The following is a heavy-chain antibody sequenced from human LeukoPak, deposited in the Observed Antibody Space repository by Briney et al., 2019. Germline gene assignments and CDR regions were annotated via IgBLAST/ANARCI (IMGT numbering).Heavy chain of an antibody. J-gene: IGHJ5*02. D-gene: IGHD3-3*01. V-gene: IGHV1-69*05. Sequence: ASVKVSCKASGGTFSSYAISWVRQAPGQGLEWMGGIIPILGTANYAQKFQGRVTITTDESTSTAYMELSSLRSEDTAVYYCARGWFFGVVILSWFDPWGQGTLVTVSS. CDR1: GGTFSSYA. CDR2: IIPILGTA. CDR3: ARGWFFGVVILSWFDP.